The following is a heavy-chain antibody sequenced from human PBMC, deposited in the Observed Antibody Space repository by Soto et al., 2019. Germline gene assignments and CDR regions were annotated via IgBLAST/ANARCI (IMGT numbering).Heavy chain of an antibody. V-gene: IGHV1-69*06. D-gene: IGHD3-22*01. Sequence: SVKVSFKASGGTFSSYSISWVRQAPGQGLEWMGGIIPIFGKANYAQKFQGRVTITADKSTSTAYMELSSRRSEDTAVYYCAYYYDSRGPFDYWGQGTLVTVSS. CDR2: IIPIFGKA. J-gene: IGHJ4*02. CDR1: GGTFSSYS. CDR3: AYYYDSRGPFDY.